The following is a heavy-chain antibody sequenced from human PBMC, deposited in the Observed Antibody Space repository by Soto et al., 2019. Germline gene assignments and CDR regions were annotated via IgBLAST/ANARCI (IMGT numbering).Heavy chain of an antibody. Sequence: QVQLVQSGAAVKKTGSSVKVSCKASGGTCSSYAISWVRQAPGQGLEWMGGIIPIFGTANYAQKFQGRVTITADEFTSTAYMKLSSLRSEDTAVYYCARVWGLVGATRYYFDYWGQGTLVTVSS. CDR2: IIPIFGTA. V-gene: IGHV1-69*01. D-gene: IGHD1-26*01. CDR3: ARVWGLVGATRYYFDY. CDR1: GGTCSSYA. J-gene: IGHJ4*02.